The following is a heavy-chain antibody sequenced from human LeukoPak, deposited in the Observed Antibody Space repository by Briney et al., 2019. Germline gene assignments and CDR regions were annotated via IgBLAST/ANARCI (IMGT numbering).Heavy chain of an antibody. J-gene: IGHJ4*02. CDR2: ISSSGSTI. V-gene: IGHV3-48*03. CDR3: ARGEQQLFPFDY. Sequence: PGGSLRLSCAASGFTFSDYEINWVRQAPGKGLEWVSYISSSGSTIYYADSVKGRFTISRDNAKNSLYLQMNSLRAEDTAVYYCARGEQQLFPFDYWGQGTLVTVSS. D-gene: IGHD6-13*01. CDR1: GFTFSDYE.